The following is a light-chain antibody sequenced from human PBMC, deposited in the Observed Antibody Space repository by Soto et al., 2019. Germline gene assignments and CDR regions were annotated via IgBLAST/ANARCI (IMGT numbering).Light chain of an antibody. CDR1: QSVSIY. V-gene: IGKV3-11*01. CDR2: DAS. Sequence: EIVLTQSPATLSLSPGERATLSCRASQSVSIYLAWYQQKPGQAPRLLIYDASNRATGIPAKFSGSGSGTDFTLTISSLEPEDIAVYYCQEYNNWPWTFGQGTKVDIK. J-gene: IGKJ1*01. CDR3: QEYNNWPWT.